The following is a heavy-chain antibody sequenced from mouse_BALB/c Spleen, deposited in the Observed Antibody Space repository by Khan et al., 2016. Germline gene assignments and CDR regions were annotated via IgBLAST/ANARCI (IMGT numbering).Heavy chain of an antibody. J-gene: IGHJ3*01. CDR2: IYPGNSDT. Sequence: VQLQQSGTVLARPGASVKMSCKASGYTFTSYWMHWVKQRPGQGLEWIGAIYPGNSDTSYNQKFKGKAKLTAVTSTSTAYMELSSLTNEDSAAYYCTRVSTTGLAWFAYWGQGTLVTVSA. CDR3: TRVSTTGLAWFAY. V-gene: IGHV1-5*01. D-gene: IGHD2-4*01. CDR1: GYTFTSYW.